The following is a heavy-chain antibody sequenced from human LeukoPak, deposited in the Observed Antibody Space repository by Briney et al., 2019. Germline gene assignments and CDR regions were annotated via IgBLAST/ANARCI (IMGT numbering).Heavy chain of an antibody. J-gene: IGHJ4*02. CDR1: GDSSRSRSYC. CDR3: ARHIQWLSSYYFDY. Sequence: PSETLSLTCTVSGDSSRSRSYCWGWIRQPPGKGLEWIGSIYNSGSTYYSPSLKSRVTMSVDTSTHQFSLELTSVTAADTAVYYCARHIQWLSSYYFDYWGPGILVTVSS. CDR2: IYNSGST. V-gene: IGHV4-39*01. D-gene: IGHD6-19*01.